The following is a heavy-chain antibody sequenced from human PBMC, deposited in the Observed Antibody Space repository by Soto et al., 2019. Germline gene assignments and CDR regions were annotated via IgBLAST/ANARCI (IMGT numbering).Heavy chain of an antibody. J-gene: IGHJ4*02. D-gene: IGHD6-19*01. Sequence: EVQLVESGGDLVQRGGSLRLSCVASGFTFSVYSMNWVRQAPGKGLEWFSYITSDTKTIKYADSVKGRFTISRDNAKNSVYLQMNSLSDEDTAVYYCARAVEGHFDYGGQGTVVTVSS. CDR1: GFTFSVYS. CDR3: ARAVEGHFDY. V-gene: IGHV3-48*02. CDR2: ITSDTKTI.